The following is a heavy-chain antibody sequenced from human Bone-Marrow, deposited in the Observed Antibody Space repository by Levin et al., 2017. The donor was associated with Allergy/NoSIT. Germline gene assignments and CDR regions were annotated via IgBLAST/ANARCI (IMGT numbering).Heavy chain of an antibody. V-gene: IGHV3-74*01. CDR1: GFTSSNYW. D-gene: IGHD2-2*01. CDR3: AREPPSAFDI. Sequence: GGSLRLSCAASGFTSSNYWMHWVRQAPGKGLEWVSRINSDGSSTAYADSVKGRFTISRDNAKNTLYLQMDSLRAEDTAVYYCAREPPSAFDIWGQGTMVTVSS. CDR2: INSDGSST. J-gene: IGHJ3*02.